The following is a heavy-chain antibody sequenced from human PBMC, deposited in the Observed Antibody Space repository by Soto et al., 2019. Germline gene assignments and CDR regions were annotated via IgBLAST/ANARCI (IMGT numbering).Heavy chain of an antibody. CDR3: ARGGGGSSTHYYYYYGMDV. CDR2: ISAYNGNT. D-gene: IGHD2-15*01. CDR1: GYTFTSYG. Sequence: EASVKVSCKASGYTFTSYGISWVRQAPGQGLEWMGWISAYNGNTNYAQKLQGRVTMTTDTSTSTAYMELRSLRSDDTAVYYCARGGGGSSTHYYYYYGMDVWGQGTTVTVSS. V-gene: IGHV1-18*01. J-gene: IGHJ6*02.